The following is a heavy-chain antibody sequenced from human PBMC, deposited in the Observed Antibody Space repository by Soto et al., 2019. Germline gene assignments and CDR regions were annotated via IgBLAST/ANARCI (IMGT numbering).Heavy chain of an antibody. CDR1: GFSLSTSGVG. V-gene: IGHV2-5*01. J-gene: IGHJ3*02. D-gene: IGHD3-22*01. Sequence: QITLKESGPTLVKPTQTLTLTCTFSGFSLSTSGVGVGWIRQPPGKALEWLALIYWNDDKRYSPSLKSRLTITKDTSKNQVVLTMTDMDPVDTATYYCARDSYDSSGYYANDAFDIWGQGTRVTVSS. CDR3: ARDSYDSSGYYANDAFDI. CDR2: IYWNDDK.